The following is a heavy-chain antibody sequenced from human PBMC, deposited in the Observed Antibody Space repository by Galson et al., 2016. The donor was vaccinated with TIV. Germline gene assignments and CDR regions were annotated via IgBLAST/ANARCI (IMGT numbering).Heavy chain of an antibody. CDR2: ISDGGNT. V-gene: IGHV3-66*02. CDR3: ARDRVVDATYYYYYYGMDV. D-gene: IGHD1-26*01. J-gene: IGHJ6*02. CDR1: GLSVSINY. Sequence: SLRLSCAASGLSVSINYMTWFRQAPGKGLEWVSLISDGGNTYYPDSVKGRFTISRDNSKNTLYLQMNGLRAEDTAVYYCARDRVVDATYYYYYYGMDVWGQGTAVTVSS.